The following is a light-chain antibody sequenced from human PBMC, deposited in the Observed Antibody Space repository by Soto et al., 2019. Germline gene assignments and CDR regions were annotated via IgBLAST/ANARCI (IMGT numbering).Light chain of an antibody. CDR3: AAWDDSLNGVV. CDR1: SSNIGSNT. Sequence: QSVLTQPPSASGTPGQRVTISCSGSSSNIGSNTVNWYQQLPGTAPKLLIYSNNQRPSGVPDRFSGSKSGTSASLAISGLQSEDEADYDCAAWDDSLNGVVFGGGTKVTVL. V-gene: IGLV1-44*01. J-gene: IGLJ2*01. CDR2: SNN.